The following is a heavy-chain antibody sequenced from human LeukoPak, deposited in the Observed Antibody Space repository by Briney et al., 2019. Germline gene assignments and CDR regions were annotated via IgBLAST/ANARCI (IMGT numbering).Heavy chain of an antibody. Sequence: GGSLRLSCAASGFTVSSNYMSWVRQAPGKGLEWVSVINTDGSTTRYADFVEGRFTISRDNARNTLYLEMNSLRVEDTAVYFCARDISRTMDVWGQGTTVTV. CDR2: INTDGSTT. CDR1: GFTVSSNY. V-gene: IGHV3-74*01. D-gene: IGHD2/OR15-2a*01. CDR3: ARDISRTMDV. J-gene: IGHJ6*02.